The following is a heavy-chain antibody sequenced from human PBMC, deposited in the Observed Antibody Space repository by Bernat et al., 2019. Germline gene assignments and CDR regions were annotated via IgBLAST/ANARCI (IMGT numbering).Heavy chain of an antibody. D-gene: IGHD3-3*01. J-gene: IGHJ6*03. V-gene: IGHV5-10-1*03. Sequence: EVQLLQSGAEVKKPGESLRISCKGSGYSFTSYWISWVRQMSVKGLEWMGGIDPSDSYTNYSPSFQGHVTISADKSISTAYLQWSSLKASDTAMYYCARHGRAWDTIFGVVNTYYYYYYMDVWGKGTTVTVSS. CDR1: GYSFTSYW. CDR3: ARHGRAWDTIFGVVNTYYYYYYMDV. CDR2: IDPSDSYT.